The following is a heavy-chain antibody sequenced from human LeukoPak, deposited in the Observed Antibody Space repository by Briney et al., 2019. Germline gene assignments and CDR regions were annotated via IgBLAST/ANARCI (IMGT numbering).Heavy chain of an antibody. CDR2: NSSSDTTR. Sequence: GGSQTLPCGVSGFPLSDYFMIGIRQPPGKGGEGVVYNSSSDTTRYYADSVKGRFTISRDNAKNSLYLQMNSLRAEETAVYYCAREGLTMVRGVSPIPLYAFDIWGQGTMVTVSS. CDR3: AREGLTMVRGVSPIPLYAFDI. CDR1: GFPLSDYF. D-gene: IGHD3-10*01. J-gene: IGHJ3*02. V-gene: IGHV3-11*04.